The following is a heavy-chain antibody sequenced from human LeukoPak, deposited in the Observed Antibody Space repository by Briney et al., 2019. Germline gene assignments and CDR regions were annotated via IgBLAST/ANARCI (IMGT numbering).Heavy chain of an antibody. Sequence: PSETLSLTCTVSGGSISSSSYYWGWIRQPPGKGLEWIGSIYYSGSTYYNPSLRSRVTISVDTSKNQFSLKLSSVTAADTAVYYCARVGTSLPFDYWGQGTLVTVSS. CDR1: GGSISSSSYY. D-gene: IGHD1-1*01. CDR3: ARVGTSLPFDY. J-gene: IGHJ4*02. V-gene: IGHV4-39*07. CDR2: IYYSGST.